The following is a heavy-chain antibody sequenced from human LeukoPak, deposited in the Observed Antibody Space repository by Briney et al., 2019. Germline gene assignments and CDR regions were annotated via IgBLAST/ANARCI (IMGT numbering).Heavy chain of an antibody. CDR1: GFTLSNSW. V-gene: IGHV3-74*01. D-gene: IGHD1-1*01. CDR2: MNSDGSTI. CDR3: ARAGNYYFEF. J-gene: IGHJ4*02. Sequence: GGSLRLSCAAPGFTLSNSWMPWVRQAPGEGLGWVSRMNSDGSTINHANSVKGRFTISRDNAKNTLYLQMNSLRVEDTAVYYCARAGNYYFEFWGQGTMVTVSS.